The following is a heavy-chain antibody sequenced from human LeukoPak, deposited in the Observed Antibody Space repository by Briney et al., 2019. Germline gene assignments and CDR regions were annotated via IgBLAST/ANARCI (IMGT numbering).Heavy chain of an antibody. D-gene: IGHD3-10*01. CDR2: LYRGGST. Sequence: GGSLRLSCAASGFTVSSNYMSWVRQAPGMGLEWVSSLYRGGSTYYADSVRGRFTISRDNSKSTLYLQMNRLRAEDTAVYYCARGNYGSGSYYVGDAFDIWGQGTMVTVSS. CDR1: GFTVSSNY. CDR3: ARGNYGSGSYYVGDAFDI. V-gene: IGHV3-53*01. J-gene: IGHJ3*02.